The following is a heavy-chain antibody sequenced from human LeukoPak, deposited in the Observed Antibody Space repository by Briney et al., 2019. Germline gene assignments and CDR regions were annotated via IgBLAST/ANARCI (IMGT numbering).Heavy chain of an antibody. CDR2: ISSSSSTI. D-gene: IGHD2-15*01. Sequence: GGSLRLSCAASGFTFSSYSMNWVRQAPGKGLEWVSYISSSSSTIYYADSVKGRFTISRDNAKNSLHLQMNSLRAEDTAVYYCARVSQTPGGRGYFDYWGQGTLVTVSS. CDR3: ARVSQTPGGRGYFDY. CDR1: GFTFSSYS. J-gene: IGHJ4*02. V-gene: IGHV3-48*01.